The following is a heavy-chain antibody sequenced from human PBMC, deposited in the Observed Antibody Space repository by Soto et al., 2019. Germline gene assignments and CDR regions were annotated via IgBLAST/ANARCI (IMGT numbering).Heavy chain of an antibody. CDR1: GGSFSGYY. CDR2: TSHRGST. CDR3: ARHCAGDCSHAFDM. J-gene: IGHJ3*02. Sequence: QVQLQQWGAGLLKPSETLSLTCAVYGGSFSGYYWSWIRHPPGKGLGGIGETSHRGSTTNYNPSLKSRGTISIETSKNQFSLKLSSVTAADTAVYYCARHCAGDCSHAFDMWGQGTKVTVSS. V-gene: IGHV4-34*01. D-gene: IGHD2-21*02.